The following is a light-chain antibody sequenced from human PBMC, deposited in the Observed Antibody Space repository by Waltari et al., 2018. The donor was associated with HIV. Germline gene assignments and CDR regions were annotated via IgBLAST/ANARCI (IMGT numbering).Light chain of an antibody. J-gene: IGLJ3*02. CDR1: GSTIGRND. V-gene: IGLV1-44*01. CDR3: AAWDDSLNGPM. Sequence: QSVLTQPPSASGTPGQRVTISCSGSGSTIGRNDANWYQQLPGTAPKLLIYSINQRPSGVPDRFSGSKSGTSASLAISGLQSEDDADYYCAAWDDSLNGPMFGGGTKLTVL. CDR2: SIN.